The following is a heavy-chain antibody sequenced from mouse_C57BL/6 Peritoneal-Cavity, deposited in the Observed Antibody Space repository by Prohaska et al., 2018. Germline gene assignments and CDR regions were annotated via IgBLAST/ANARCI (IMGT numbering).Heavy chain of an antibody. CDR3: ASYGSWFAY. V-gene: IGHV5-6*01. J-gene: IGHJ3*01. CDR1: GFTFSSYG. D-gene: IGHD2-2*01. Sequence: EVQLVESGGDLVKPGGSLKLSCAASGFTFSSYGMSWGIQTPDKRREWVATISKCGSDTYYPDSVKWRFTISRDNAKNTLYLQMSSLKSEETAMYYWASYGSWFAYWGQGTLVTVTA. CDR2: ISKCGSDT.